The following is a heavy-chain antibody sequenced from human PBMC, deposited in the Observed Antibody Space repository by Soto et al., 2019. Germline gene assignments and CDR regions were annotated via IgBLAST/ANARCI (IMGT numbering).Heavy chain of an antibody. CDR1: GFTFSNYG. V-gene: IGHV3-30*03. CDR3: VVVAASGAFDI. J-gene: IGHJ3*02. CDR2: ILFDGSNK. D-gene: IGHD2-15*01. Sequence: GGSLRLSCASSGFTFSNYGMHWVRQAPGKGLEWVGVILFDGSNKYYADSVKGRFTISRDNSKNTLYLQMNSLRAEDTAVYYPVVVAASGAFDIWGQGTMVTVS.